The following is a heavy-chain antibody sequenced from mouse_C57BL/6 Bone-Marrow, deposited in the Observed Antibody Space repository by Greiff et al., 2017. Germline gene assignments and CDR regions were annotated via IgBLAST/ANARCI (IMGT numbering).Heavy chain of an antibody. CDR1: DSEVFPIAY. CDR3: ARPGDGCFYYDAMDY. J-gene: IGHJ4*01. D-gene: IGHD2-3*01. Sequence: QVQLQQSGSELRSPGSSVKLSCKDFDSEVFPIAYMSWVRQKPGHGFEWIGGILPSIGRTIYGEKFEDNATLAADTLSNTAYLELNSLTSKDSAIYYCARPGDGCFYYDAMDYWGQGTSVTVSS. CDR2: ILPSIGRT. V-gene: IGHV15-2*01.